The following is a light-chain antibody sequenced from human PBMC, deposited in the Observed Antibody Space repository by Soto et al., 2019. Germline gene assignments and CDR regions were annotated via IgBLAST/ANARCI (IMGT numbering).Light chain of an antibody. CDR2: DVT. CDR1: NSDVGGYNY. J-gene: IGLJ2*01. Sequence: QSALTQPRTVSGSPGQSVTISCTGTNSDVGGYNYVSWYQQLPGKAPKLMIYDVTKRPSGVPDRFSGSKSGNTASLTISGLQADDEADYYCCSYAGSYTVVFGGGTKLTVL. CDR3: CSYAGSYTVV. V-gene: IGLV2-11*01.